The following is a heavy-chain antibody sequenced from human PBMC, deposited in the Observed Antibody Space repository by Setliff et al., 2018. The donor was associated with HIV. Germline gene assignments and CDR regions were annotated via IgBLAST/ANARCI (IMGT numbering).Heavy chain of an antibody. Sequence: PGGSLRLSCAASGFTFTSYAMHWVRQAPGKGLEWVSIIFSGGSATKYSESVKGRFIVSRDDSKNTVYLQMNSLRPEDTAVYHCAKARSEYQLMPWYYYMDVWGQGTTVTVSS. CDR3: AKARSEYQLMPWYYYMDV. CDR2: IFSGGSAT. J-gene: IGHJ6*03. CDR1: GFTFTSYA. V-gene: IGHV3-23*03. D-gene: IGHD6-6*01.